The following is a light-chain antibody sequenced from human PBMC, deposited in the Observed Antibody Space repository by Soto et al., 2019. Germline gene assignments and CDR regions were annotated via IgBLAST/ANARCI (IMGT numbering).Light chain of an antibody. CDR1: SSDVGGYNS. CDR2: DVS. CDR3: CSYAGTSTWV. J-gene: IGLJ3*02. V-gene: IGLV2-11*01. Sequence: QSALTQPRSVSGSPGQSVTISCTGPSSDVGGYNSVSWYQQYPGKAPKLMIYDVSKRPSGVPDRFSGSKSGNAASLTISGLQAEDEADYYCCSYAGTSTWVFGGGTKVTVL.